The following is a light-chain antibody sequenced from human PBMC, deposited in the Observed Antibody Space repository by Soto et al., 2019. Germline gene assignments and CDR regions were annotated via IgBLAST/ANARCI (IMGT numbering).Light chain of an antibody. CDR1: QGIGDT. Sequence: EFVMRQSPATLSASPGEGATLSCRASQGIGDTLAWYQHKPGQTPRLLIYDTSTRATGVPARFSGSRSGTEFTLTINSLQSEDFAVYYCQRYNNWPLTFGEGTKVDIK. V-gene: IGKV3-15*01. CDR2: DTS. J-gene: IGKJ4*01. CDR3: QRYNNWPLT.